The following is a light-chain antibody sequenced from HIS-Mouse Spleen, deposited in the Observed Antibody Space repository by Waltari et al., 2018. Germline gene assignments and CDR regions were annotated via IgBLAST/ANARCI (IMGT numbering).Light chain of an antibody. Sequence: SYVLTQPPSVSVAPGKTARITCGGNNIGSKSVTRYQQKPCQPPVLVVYDDSDRPSGIPERFSGSNSGNTATLTISRVEAGDEADYYCQVWDSSSDHWVFGGGTKLTVL. CDR1: NIGSKS. CDR2: DDS. J-gene: IGLJ3*02. CDR3: QVWDSSSDHWV. V-gene: IGLV3-21*03.